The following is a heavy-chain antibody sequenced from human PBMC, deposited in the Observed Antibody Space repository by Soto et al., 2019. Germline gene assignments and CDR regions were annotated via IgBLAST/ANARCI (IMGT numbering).Heavy chain of an antibody. CDR1: GYSFTSYW. V-gene: IGHV5-51*01. CDR2: IYPGDSDT. J-gene: IGHJ6*03. Sequence: PGESLKISCKGSGYSFTSYWIGWVRQMPGKGLEWMGIIYPGDSDTRYSPSFQGQVTISADKSISTAYLQWSSLKASDTAMYYCARNIAARLGYYYMDVWGKGTTVTVSS. CDR3: ARNIAARLGYYYMDV. D-gene: IGHD6-6*01.